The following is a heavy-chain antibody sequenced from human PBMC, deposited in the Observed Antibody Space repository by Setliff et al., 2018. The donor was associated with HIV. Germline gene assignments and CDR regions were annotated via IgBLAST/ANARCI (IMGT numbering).Heavy chain of an antibody. V-gene: IGHV4-39*07. J-gene: IGHJ6*03. CDR3: ARVPTNPDFYYYYMDV. Sequence: SETLSLTCTVSGGSISSSSYYWGWIRQPPGKGLEWIGSIYYSGSTYYNPSLKSRVTISLGTSKNQFSLKLSSVTAADTAVYYCARVPTNPDFYYYYMDVWGKGTTVTVSS. CDR1: GGSISSSSYY. CDR2: IYYSGST.